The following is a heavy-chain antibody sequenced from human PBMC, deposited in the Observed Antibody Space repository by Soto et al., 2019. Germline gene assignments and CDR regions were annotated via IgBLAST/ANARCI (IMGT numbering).Heavy chain of an antibody. CDR3: AREDLPGPANGDGSYYYYYGMDV. J-gene: IGHJ6*02. V-gene: IGHV1-18*01. D-gene: IGHD4-17*01. Sequence: QVQLVQSGAEVKNSGASVKVSCKASGYTFTSYGFSWVRQAPGQGLEWMGWISAYNGNTNYAQKLQGRVTMTTDTSTSTAYMELRSLRSDDTAVYYCAREDLPGPANGDGSYYYYYGMDVWGQGTTVTVSS. CDR2: ISAYNGNT. CDR1: GYTFTSYG.